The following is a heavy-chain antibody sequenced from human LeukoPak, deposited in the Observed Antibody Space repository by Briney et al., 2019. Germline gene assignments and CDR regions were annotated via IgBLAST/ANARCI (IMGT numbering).Heavy chain of an antibody. CDR2: IYYSGST. CDR3: ARHHAGTIDY. V-gene: IGHV4-59*08. D-gene: IGHD6-13*01. J-gene: IGHJ4*02. Sequence: SETLSLTCTVSGGSISSYYWSWIRQPPGKGLEWIGYIYYSGSTNYNPSLKSRVTISVDTSKNQFSLRLSSVTAADTAVHYCARHHAGTIDYWGQGTLVTVSS. CDR1: GGSISSYY.